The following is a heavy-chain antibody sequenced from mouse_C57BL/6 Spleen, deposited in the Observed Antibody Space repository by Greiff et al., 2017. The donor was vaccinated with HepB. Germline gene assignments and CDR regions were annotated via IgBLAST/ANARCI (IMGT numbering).Heavy chain of an antibody. Sequence: EVQLQQSGPGLVKPSQSLSLTCSVTGYSITSGYYWNWIRQFPGNKLEWMGYISYDGSNNYNPSLKNRISITRDTSKNQFFLKLNSVTTEDTATYYCAKYYYGSRYFDVWGTGTTVTVSS. CDR3: AKYYYGSRYFDV. D-gene: IGHD1-1*01. CDR1: GYSITSGYY. J-gene: IGHJ1*03. CDR2: ISYDGSN. V-gene: IGHV3-6*01.